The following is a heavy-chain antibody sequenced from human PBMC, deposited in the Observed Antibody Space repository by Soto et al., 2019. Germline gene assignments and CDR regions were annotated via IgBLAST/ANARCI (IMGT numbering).Heavy chain of an antibody. V-gene: IGHV3-23*01. CDR3: AKEKHIVVVPAAIDY. CDR2: ISGSGGST. J-gene: IGHJ4*02. Sequence: GGSLRLSCAASGFTFSSYAMSWVRQAPGKGLEWVSAISGSGGSTYYADSVKGRFTISRDNSKNTLYLQMNSLRAEDAAVYYCAKEKHIVVVPAAIDYWGQGTLVTVSS. CDR1: GFTFSSYA. D-gene: IGHD2-2*01.